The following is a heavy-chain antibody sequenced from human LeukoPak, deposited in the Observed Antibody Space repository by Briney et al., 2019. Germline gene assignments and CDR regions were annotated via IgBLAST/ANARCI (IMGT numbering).Heavy chain of an antibody. J-gene: IGHJ4*02. CDR1: GFTFNNYA. D-gene: IGHD2-2*01. V-gene: IGHV3-23*01. Sequence: GGSLRLSCAASGFTFNNYAMSWVRQAPGKGLEWVSGISGSGGNTYYADSMKGRFTISRDNSKNTVYLEMNSLRAEDTAVYFCAKEGLRYCSSSSCYLDVWGQGTLVTVSS. CDR2: ISGSGGNT. CDR3: AKEGLRYCSSSSCYLDV.